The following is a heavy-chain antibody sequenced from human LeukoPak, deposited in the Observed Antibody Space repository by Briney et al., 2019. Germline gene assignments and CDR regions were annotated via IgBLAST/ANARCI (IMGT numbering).Heavy chain of an antibody. CDR1: GGTFSSYT. D-gene: IGHD4-11*01. Sequence: SVKVSCKASGGTFSSYTISWVRQAPGQGLEWMGRIIPILGIANYAQKFQSRVTITADKSTSTAYMELSSLTSEDTAVYYCARDAALTVTMAYYWGQGTLVTVSS. CDR2: IIPILGIA. V-gene: IGHV1-69*04. CDR3: ARDAALTVTMAYY. J-gene: IGHJ4*02.